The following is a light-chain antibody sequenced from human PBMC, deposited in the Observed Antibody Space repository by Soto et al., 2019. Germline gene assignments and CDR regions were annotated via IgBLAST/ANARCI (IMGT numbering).Light chain of an antibody. V-gene: IGKV1-39*01. CDR3: QQSYSSPIT. Sequence: DIQMTQSPSSLSASVGDRVTITCRASQSISAFLTWYRQIPGKAPKLPIFAASGLQSGVPSRFSGSGSGTDFTLTISSLQPEDFATYYCQQSYSSPITFGQGTRLEIK. CDR1: QSISAF. CDR2: AAS. J-gene: IGKJ5*01.